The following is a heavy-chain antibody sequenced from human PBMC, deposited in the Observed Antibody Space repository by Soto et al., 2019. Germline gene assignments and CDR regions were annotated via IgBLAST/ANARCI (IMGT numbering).Heavy chain of an antibody. D-gene: IGHD1-26*01. Sequence: ASVKVSCKASGGTFSSYAISWVRQAPGQGLEWMGWISAYNGNTNYAQKLQGRVTMTTDTSTSTAYMELRSLRSDDTAVYYCASMGGSYHNAFDIWGQGTMVTVSS. J-gene: IGHJ3*02. V-gene: IGHV1-18*01. CDR1: GGTFSSYA. CDR2: ISAYNGNT. CDR3: ASMGGSYHNAFDI.